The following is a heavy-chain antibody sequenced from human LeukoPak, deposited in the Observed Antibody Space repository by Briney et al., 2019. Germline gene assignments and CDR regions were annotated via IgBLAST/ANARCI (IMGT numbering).Heavy chain of an antibody. V-gene: IGHV3-21*01. J-gene: IGHJ4*02. D-gene: IGHD3-9*01. CDR2: ISSSSYI. CDR3: ARDGYDISTGYLYYFDY. Sequence: GGSLRLSCAASGFTFSSYSMNWIRQAPGKGLEWVSSISSSSYIYYADSVKGRFTISRDNAKNSLYLQMNSLRAEDTAVYYCARDGYDISTGYLYYFDYWGQGTLVTVSS. CDR1: GFTFSSYS.